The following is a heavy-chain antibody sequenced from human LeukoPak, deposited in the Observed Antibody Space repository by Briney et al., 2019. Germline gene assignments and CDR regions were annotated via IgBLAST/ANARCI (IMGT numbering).Heavy chain of an antibody. CDR3: ARWLQYSYYYYMDV. CDR1: GYTFTGYY. Sequence: ASVKVSCKASGYTFTGYYMHWVRQAPGQGLEWMGWINPNSGGTNYAQKFQGRVTMTRDTSISTAYMELSKPRSDDTAVYYCARWLQYSYYYYMDVWGKGTTVTVSS. V-gene: IGHV1-2*02. J-gene: IGHJ6*03. CDR2: INPNSGGT. D-gene: IGHD5-24*01.